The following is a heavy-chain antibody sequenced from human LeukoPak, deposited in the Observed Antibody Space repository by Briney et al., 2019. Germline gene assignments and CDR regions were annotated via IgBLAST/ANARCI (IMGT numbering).Heavy chain of an antibody. CDR1: GFAFDTYG. Sequence: GGSLRLSCAASGFAFDTYGMHWVRQAPGKGLEWVAVISYDGTSKYYLDSVRGRFTISRDNSKKTLYLQMNSLRLEDTAVYYCAKGRESGSHHLYYFDSWGQGTLVTISS. D-gene: IGHD1-26*01. CDR2: ISYDGTSK. J-gene: IGHJ4*02. V-gene: IGHV3-30*18. CDR3: AKGRESGSHHLYYFDS.